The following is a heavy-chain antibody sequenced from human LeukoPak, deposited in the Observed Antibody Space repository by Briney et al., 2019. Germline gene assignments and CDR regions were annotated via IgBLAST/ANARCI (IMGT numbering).Heavy chain of an antibody. D-gene: IGHD4-23*01. CDR2: ISSTGGAK. CDR1: GFTFSSYE. V-gene: IGHV3-48*03. CDR3: ARKTVVGSYFDY. J-gene: IGHJ4*02. Sequence: PGGSLRLSCAASGFTFSSYEMNWVRQAPGKGLEWVSYISSTGGAKHYADSVKGRFTISRDNAKNSLYLQMNSLRAEDTAVYYCARKTVVGSYFDYWGQGTPVTVSS.